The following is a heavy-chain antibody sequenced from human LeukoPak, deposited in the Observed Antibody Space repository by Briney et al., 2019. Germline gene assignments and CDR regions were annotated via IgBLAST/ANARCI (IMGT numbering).Heavy chain of an antibody. V-gene: IGHV3-15*01. CDR2: VKSKVDGETT. J-gene: IGHJ5*02. CDR3: TTHYDVLTGYYRADWFDP. D-gene: IGHD3/OR15-3a*01. Sequence: RGSLRLSCVGSKFTFRDAWMSWVRQAPGQGLEWVGRVKSKVDGETTDYASSVKGRFAVSRDDSKNMVFLQMNSLQTEDTAVYFCTTHYDVLTGYYRADWFDPWGQGTLVTVSS. CDR1: KFTFRDAW.